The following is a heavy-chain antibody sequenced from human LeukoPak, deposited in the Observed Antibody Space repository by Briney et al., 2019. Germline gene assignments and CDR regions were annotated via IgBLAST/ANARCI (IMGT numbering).Heavy chain of an antibody. CDR1: GGTFSSYA. J-gene: IGHJ3*02. CDR3: ARGFRAARLRGEAFDI. CDR2: IIPIFGTA. V-gene: IGHV1-69*05. D-gene: IGHD6-6*01. Sequence: GASVKVSCKASGGTFSSYAISWVRQAPGQGLEWMGGIIPIFGTANYAQKFQGRVTITTDESTSTAYMELSSLRSEDTAVYYCARGFRAARLRGEAFDIWGHGTMVTVSS.